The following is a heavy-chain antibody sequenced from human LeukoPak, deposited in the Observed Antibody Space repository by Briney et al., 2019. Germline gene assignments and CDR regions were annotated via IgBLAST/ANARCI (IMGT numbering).Heavy chain of an antibody. CDR1: GGSFSGYY. J-gene: IGHJ4*02. D-gene: IGHD3-22*01. V-gene: IGHV4-34*01. Sequence: SETLSLTCAVYGGSFSGYYWSWIRQPPGKGLEWIGEINHSGSTNYNPSLKSRVTISVDTSKNQFSLKLSSVTAADTAVYYCARAHSMIVVVTKYYFDYWGQGTLVTVSP. CDR3: ARAHSMIVVVTKYYFDY. CDR2: INHSGST.